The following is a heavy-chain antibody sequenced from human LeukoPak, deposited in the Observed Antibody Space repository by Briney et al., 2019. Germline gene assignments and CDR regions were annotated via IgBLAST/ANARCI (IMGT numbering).Heavy chain of an antibody. Sequence: GALRLSCEVSGFTFSSYPMHWVRQAPVKGLEWLAVISYDGSKKYYADSVKGRFTISRDNSKDTPYLQMSGLRAEDTAVYYCLRESNSGYYWGQGTLVTVSS. CDR2: ISYDGSKK. V-gene: IGHV3-30-3*01. D-gene: IGHD4-11*01. J-gene: IGHJ4*02. CDR1: GFTFSSYP. CDR3: LRESNSGYY.